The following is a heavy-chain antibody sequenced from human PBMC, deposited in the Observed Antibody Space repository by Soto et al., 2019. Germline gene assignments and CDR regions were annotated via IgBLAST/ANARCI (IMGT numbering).Heavy chain of an antibody. CDR1: GGSISSGDYY. V-gene: IGHV4-30-4*01. CDR2: IYYSGST. Sequence: QVQLQESGPGLVKPSQTLSLTCTVSGGSISSGDYYWSWIRQPPGKGLEWIGYIYYSGSTYYNPSHECRVTISVATSKNQCSLKLSFVTAADTAVYYCARERLGGFGELHFDYWGQGTLVTVSS. J-gene: IGHJ4*02. D-gene: IGHD3-10*01. CDR3: ARERLGGFGELHFDY.